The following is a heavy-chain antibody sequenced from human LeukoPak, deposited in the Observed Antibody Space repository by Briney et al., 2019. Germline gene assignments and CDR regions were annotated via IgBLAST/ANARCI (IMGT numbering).Heavy chain of an antibody. CDR2: IYYSGST. V-gene: IGHV4-59*08. J-gene: IGHJ4*02. D-gene: IGHD4-23*01. CDR1: GGSISGYY. Sequence: PSETLSLTCTVSGGSISGYYWTWIRQPAGKGLEWIGYIYYSGSTNYNPSLKSRVTISVDTSKNQFSLKLSSVTAADTAVYYCARLPHGGNEDLYYFDYWGQGTLVTVSS. CDR3: ARLPHGGNEDLYYFDY.